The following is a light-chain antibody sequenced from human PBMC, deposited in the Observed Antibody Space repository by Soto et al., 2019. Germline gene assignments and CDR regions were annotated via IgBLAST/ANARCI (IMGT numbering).Light chain of an antibody. CDR2: KAS. Sequence: DIQMTQSPSTLSASVGDRVTITCRASQSISIWLAWFQQKPGQAPKLLIYKASSLQSGVPSRFSGSGSGTEFSLTISSLQPDDFATYYCQQYNTYWTFGQGTKVEIK. V-gene: IGKV1-5*03. CDR3: QQYNTYWT. J-gene: IGKJ1*01. CDR1: QSISIW.